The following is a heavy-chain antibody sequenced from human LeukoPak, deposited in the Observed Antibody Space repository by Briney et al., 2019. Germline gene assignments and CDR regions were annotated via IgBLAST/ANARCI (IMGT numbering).Heavy chain of an antibody. CDR3: ARLGTMVRGVVNGLDWFDP. J-gene: IGHJ5*02. Sequence: PSETLSLTCAVYGGSFSGYYWSWIRQPPGKGLEWIGYIYYSGSTNYNPSLKSRVTISVDTSKNQFSLKLSSVTAADTAVYYCARLGTMVRGVVNGLDWFDPWGQGTLVTVSS. D-gene: IGHD3-10*01. CDR2: IYYSGST. V-gene: IGHV4-59*08. CDR1: GGSFSGYY.